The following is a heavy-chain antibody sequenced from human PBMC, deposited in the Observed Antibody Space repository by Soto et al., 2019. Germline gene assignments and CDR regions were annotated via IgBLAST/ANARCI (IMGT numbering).Heavy chain of an antibody. CDR2: IIPIFGAA. Sequence: QVQLVQSGAEVKKPGSSVKVSCKASGGTFSSYAISWVRQAPGQGLEWMGGIIPIFGAANYAQKFQGRVTINEDDYTSTAEVELSSLRSAETAVCYCATHPIATITYYYGMDVWGQGTPVSVSS. CDR1: GGTFSSYA. CDR3: ATHPIATITYYYGMDV. J-gene: IGHJ6*02. D-gene: IGHD2-21*01. V-gene: IGHV1-69*12.